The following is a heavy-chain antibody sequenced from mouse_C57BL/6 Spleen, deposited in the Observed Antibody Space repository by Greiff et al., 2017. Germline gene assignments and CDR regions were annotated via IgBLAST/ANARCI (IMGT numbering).Heavy chain of an antibody. V-gene: IGHV1-72*01. J-gene: IGHJ3*01. CDR2: IDPNLGGT. D-gene: IGHD2-4*01. Sequence: QVQLQQPGAELVKPGASVKLSCKASGYTFHSYWMHWVKQRSGRGLEWIGRIDPNLGGTKYNEKFKGKATLTVDKPSSTAYMQLSSLTSEYSAVYYCARSDYYDYTWFAYWGQGTLVTVSA. CDR3: ARSDYYDYTWFAY. CDR1: GYTFHSYW.